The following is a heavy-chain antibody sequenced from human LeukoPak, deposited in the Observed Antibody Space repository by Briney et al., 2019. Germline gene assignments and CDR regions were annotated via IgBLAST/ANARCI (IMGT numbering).Heavy chain of an antibody. CDR3: ARVTGSSGWKHTDY. V-gene: IGHV3-48*03. Sequence: GGSLRLSCAASGFTFSSYEMNWVRQAPGKGLEWVSYISSSGSTIYYADSVKGRFTISRDNAKNSLYLQMNSLRAEDTAVYYCARVTGSSGWKHTDYWGQGTLVTVSS. D-gene: IGHD6-19*01. CDR2: ISSSGSTI. J-gene: IGHJ4*02. CDR1: GFTFSSYE.